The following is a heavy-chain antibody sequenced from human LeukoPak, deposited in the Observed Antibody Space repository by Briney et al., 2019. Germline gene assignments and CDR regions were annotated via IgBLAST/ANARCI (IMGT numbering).Heavy chain of an antibody. Sequence: SETLSLTCAVYGGSFSGYYWSWIRQPPGKGLEWIGEINHSGSTNDNPSLKSRVTISVDTSKNRFSLKLSSVTAADTAVYYCARGRRPLEYPFDYWGQGTLVTVSS. CDR3: ARGRRPLEYPFDY. V-gene: IGHV4-34*01. CDR2: INHSGST. D-gene: IGHD6-6*01. J-gene: IGHJ4*02. CDR1: GGSFSGYY.